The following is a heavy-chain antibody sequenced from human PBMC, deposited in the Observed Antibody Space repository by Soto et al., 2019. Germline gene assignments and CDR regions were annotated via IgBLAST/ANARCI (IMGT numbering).Heavy chain of an antibody. Sequence: QVQLVQSGAEVKKPGASVKGSCKASGYTFTNSYIHWVRQAPGQGLEWRALLNPNAGSTNYAQNFQGRVTVTRDTSTSTVYMELTSLTSEDTAVYYCARNLAAGDYWGQGTLVTVSS. CDR1: GYTFTNSY. CDR2: LNPNAGST. CDR3: ARNLAAGDY. D-gene: IGHD6-13*01. J-gene: IGHJ4*02. V-gene: IGHV1-46*01.